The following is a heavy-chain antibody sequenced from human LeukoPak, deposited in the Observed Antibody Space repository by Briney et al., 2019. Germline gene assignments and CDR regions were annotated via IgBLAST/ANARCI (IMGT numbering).Heavy chain of an antibody. CDR1: GFKFKNYW. CDR3: ARGHYGMDV. V-gene: IGHV3-7*04. J-gene: IGHJ6*02. Sequence: GGSLRLSCIVSGFKFKNYWMSWVRQAPGKGLEWVANIKQDGSEKYSVDSVKGRFTISRDNAKNSLFLQMNSLRAEDTAVYYCARGHYGMDVWGQGTTVTVSS. CDR2: IKQDGSEK.